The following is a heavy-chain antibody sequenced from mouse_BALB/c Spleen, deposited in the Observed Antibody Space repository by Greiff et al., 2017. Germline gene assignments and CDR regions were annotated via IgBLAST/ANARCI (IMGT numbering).Heavy chain of an antibody. Sequence: VQLQQSGAELVRPGSSVKISCKASGYAFSSYWMNWVKQRPGQGLEWIGQIYPGDGDTNYNGKFKGKATLTADKSSSTAYMQLSSLTSEDSAVYFCARSGNGYDPYYFDYWGQGTTLTVSS. V-gene: IGHV1-80*01. CDR2: IYPGDGDT. D-gene: IGHD2-2*01. CDR3: ARSGNGYDPYYFDY. CDR1: GYAFSSYW. J-gene: IGHJ2*01.